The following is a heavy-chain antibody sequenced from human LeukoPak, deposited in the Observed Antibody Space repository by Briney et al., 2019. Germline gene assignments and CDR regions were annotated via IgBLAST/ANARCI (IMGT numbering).Heavy chain of an antibody. J-gene: IGHJ4*02. CDR2: ISGSGGNT. Sequence: GGSLRPSCAASGFTFSSYWMSWVRRAPGKGLEWVSAISGSGGNTYYADSVKGRFTISRDNSKNTLYLQMNSLRADDTAAYYCAKLLNDYGDYYFDSWGQGTLVTVSS. V-gene: IGHV3-23*01. CDR1: GFTFSSYW. CDR3: AKLLNDYGDYYFDS. D-gene: IGHD4-17*01.